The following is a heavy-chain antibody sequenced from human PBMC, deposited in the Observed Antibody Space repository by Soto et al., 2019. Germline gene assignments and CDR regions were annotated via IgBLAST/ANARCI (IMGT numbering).Heavy chain of an antibody. CDR1: GVRFGPSG. D-gene: IGHD4-4*01. J-gene: IGHJ4*02. CDR3: ARDGSHYDVDY. Sequence: LVESGGGVAQPGRSLRLSCATSGVRFGPSGMHWVRQAPGKGLEWVAIIWNAGSTTYYADSVRDRFTISRDNSMNTLYLQMNSLRDEDTAVYYCARDGSHYDVDYWGQGTLVTVSS. V-gene: IGHV3-33*01. CDR2: IWNAGSTT.